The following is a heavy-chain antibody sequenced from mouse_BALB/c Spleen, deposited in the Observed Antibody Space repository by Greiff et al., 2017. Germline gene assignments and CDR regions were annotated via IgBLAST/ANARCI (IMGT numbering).Heavy chain of an antibody. D-gene: IGHD2-14*01. CDR3: ARGYDGAY. V-gene: IGHV14-3*02. CDR1: GFNINDTY. CDR2: IDPANGNT. J-gene: IGHJ3*01. Sequence: VQLQQSGAELVKPGASVKLSCTASGFNINDTYMHWVKQRPEQGLEWIGRIDPANGNTKYDPKFQGKATITADTSSNTAYLQLSSLTSEDTAVYYCARGYDGAYWGQGTLVTVSA.